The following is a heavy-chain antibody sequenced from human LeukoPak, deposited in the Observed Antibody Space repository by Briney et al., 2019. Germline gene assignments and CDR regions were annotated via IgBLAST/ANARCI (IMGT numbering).Heavy chain of an antibody. CDR3: ARHSGSGSYYTYNFHY. Sequence: GGSLRLSCAASGFSFTRYWMTWVRQAPGKGLEWVANINQDGSEKHYVDSVKGRFTISRDNAKNSLYLQMNSLRADETAVYYCARHSGSGSYYTYNFHYWGQGTLVTVSS. D-gene: IGHD3-10*01. CDR1: GFSFTRYW. V-gene: IGHV3-7*01. CDR2: INQDGSEK. J-gene: IGHJ4*02.